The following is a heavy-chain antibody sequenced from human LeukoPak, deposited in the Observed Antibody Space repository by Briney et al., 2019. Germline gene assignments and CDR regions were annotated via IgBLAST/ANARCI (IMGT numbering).Heavy chain of an antibody. D-gene: IGHD2-15*01. V-gene: IGHV1-18*01. J-gene: IGHJ4*02. CDR1: GYSFTSYG. CDR2: ISAYNGYT. CDR3: ARRHCRGGSCYFDY. Sequence: ASVKVSCKASGYSFTSYGISWVRQAPGQGLEWMGWISAYNGYTNHAQKVQGRVTMTTDTSTTTAYMELRSLRSDDTAVHYCARRHCRGGSCYFDYWGQGTLVTVSS.